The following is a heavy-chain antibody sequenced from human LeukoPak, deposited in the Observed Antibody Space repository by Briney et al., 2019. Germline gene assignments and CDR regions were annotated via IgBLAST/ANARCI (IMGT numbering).Heavy chain of an antibody. V-gene: IGHV1-69*05. CDR3: ARAQSWASSSWYAVWFDP. J-gene: IGHJ5*02. D-gene: IGHD6-13*01. CDR2: MIPIFGTA. CDR1: GGTFSSYA. Sequence: VASVKVSCKASGGTFSSYAVSWVRQAPGQGLELMGGMIPIFGTANYAQKFQGRVTITTDESTSTAYMELSSLRSEDTAVYYCARAQSWASSSWYAVWFDPWGQGTLVTVSS.